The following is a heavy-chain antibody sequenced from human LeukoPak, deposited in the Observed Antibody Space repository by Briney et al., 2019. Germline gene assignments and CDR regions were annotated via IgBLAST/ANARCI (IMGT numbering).Heavy chain of an antibody. J-gene: IGHJ3*02. V-gene: IGHV1-69*06. CDR1: GYTFTSYG. Sequence: ASVKVSCKASGYTFTSYGISWVRQAPGQGLEWMGGIIPIFGTANYAQKFQGRVTITADKSTSTAYMELSSLRSEDTAVYYCAKGRTFNYYDSSGYYYARPYDAFDIWGQGTMVTVSS. CDR3: AKGRTFNYYDSSGYYYARPYDAFDI. CDR2: IIPIFGTA. D-gene: IGHD3-22*01.